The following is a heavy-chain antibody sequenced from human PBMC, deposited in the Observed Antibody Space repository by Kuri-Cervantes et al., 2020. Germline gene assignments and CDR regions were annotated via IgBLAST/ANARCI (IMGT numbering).Heavy chain of an antibody. V-gene: IGHV3-30*01. CDR1: GSTFSSYA. J-gene: IGHJ3*02. D-gene: IGHD3-10*01. CDR2: ISYDGSNK. Sequence: LSLTCAASGSTFSSYAMHWVRQAPGKGLEWVAVISYDGSNKYYADSVKGRFTISRDNPKNTLYLQMNSLRAEDTAVYYCARDKVWFGELLDGAFDIWGQGTMVTVSS. CDR3: ARDKVWFGELLDGAFDI.